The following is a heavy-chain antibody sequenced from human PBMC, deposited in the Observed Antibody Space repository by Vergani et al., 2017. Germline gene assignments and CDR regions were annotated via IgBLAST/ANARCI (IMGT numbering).Heavy chain of an antibody. Sequence: QVTLRESGPALVKPTQTLTLTCTFSGFSLSTSGMCVSWIRQPPGKALEWLARIDWDDDKYYSTSLKTRLTISKDTSKNQVVLTMTNMDPVDTATYYCARHRGAGGIAVAQHLDYWGQGTLVTVSS. D-gene: IGHD6-19*01. CDR3: ARHRGAGGIAVAQHLDY. V-gene: IGHV2-70*15. J-gene: IGHJ4*02. CDR2: IDWDDDK. CDR1: GFSLSTSGMC.